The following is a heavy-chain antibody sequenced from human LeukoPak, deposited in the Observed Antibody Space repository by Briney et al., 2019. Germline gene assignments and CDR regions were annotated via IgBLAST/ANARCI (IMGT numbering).Heavy chain of an antibody. D-gene: IGHD2-21*02. J-gene: IGHJ1*01. CDR2: IYYSGST. CDR1: GGSISSYY. Sequence: PSETLSLTCTVSGGSISSYYWSWIRQPPGKGLEWIGYIYYSGSTNYNPSLKSRVTISVDTSKNQFSLKLSSVTAADTAVYYCATGSVVVTATPGYFQHWGQGTLVTVSS. CDR3: ATGSVVVTATPGYFQH. V-gene: IGHV4-59*01.